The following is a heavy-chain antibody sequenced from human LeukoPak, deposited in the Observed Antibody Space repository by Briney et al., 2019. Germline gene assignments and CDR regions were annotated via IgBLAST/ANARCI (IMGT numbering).Heavy chain of an antibody. V-gene: IGHV3-30*02. CDR2: IRYDGSNK. CDR3: ARDSTPLLWAPYADY. J-gene: IGHJ4*02. CDR1: GFTFSSYG. D-gene: IGHD2-21*01. Sequence: GGSLRLSCAASGFTFSSYGMHWVRQAPGKGLEWVAFIRYDGSNKYYADSVKGRFTISRDNAKNSLYLQMNSLRAEDTAVYYCARDSTPLLWAPYADYWGQGTLVTVSS.